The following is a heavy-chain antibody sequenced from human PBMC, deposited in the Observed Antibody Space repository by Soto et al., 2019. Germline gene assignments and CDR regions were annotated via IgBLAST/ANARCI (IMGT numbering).Heavy chain of an antibody. J-gene: IGHJ4*02. V-gene: IGHV4-59*01. CDR3: ARDYHNSFDY. CDR1: GGSISSYY. CDR2: IYYSGST. D-gene: IGHD2-2*01. Sequence: SETLSLTCTVSGGSISSYYWSWIRQPPGKGLEWIGYIYYSGSTNYNPSLKSRVTISVDTSKNQFSLKLSSVTAADTAVYYCARDYHNSFDYWGQGTLVTVSS.